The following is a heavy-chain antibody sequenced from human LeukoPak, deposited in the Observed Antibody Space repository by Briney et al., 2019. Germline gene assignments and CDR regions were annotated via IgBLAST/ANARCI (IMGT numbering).Heavy chain of an antibody. CDR2: ITGSGRST. CDR3: AKDRTKLLSNYYDSSGYYY. CDR1: GFTFSDYA. V-gene: IGHV3-23*01. Sequence: GGSLRLSCAASGFTFSDYALSWVRQAPGKGREWVSGITGSGRSTYYADSVKGRFTISRDNSKNTLYLQMNSLRAEDTAVYYCAKDRTKLLSNYYDSSGYYYWGQGTLVTVSS. D-gene: IGHD3-22*01. J-gene: IGHJ4*02.